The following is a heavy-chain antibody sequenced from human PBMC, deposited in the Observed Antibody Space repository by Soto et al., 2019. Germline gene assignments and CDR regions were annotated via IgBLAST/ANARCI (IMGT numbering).Heavy chain of an antibody. Sequence: PSETLSLTCTVSGGSISSGGYYWSWIRQHPGKGLEWIGYISYRGSAYYSPSLKSRVTISVDTSKNQFSLKVNSVTAADTAVYYCARRMQNYYTMGVWGQGTTVNVSS. V-gene: IGHV4-31*03. J-gene: IGHJ6*02. CDR2: ISYRGSA. CDR3: ARRMQNYYTMGV. D-gene: IGHD2-15*01. CDR1: GGSISSGGYY.